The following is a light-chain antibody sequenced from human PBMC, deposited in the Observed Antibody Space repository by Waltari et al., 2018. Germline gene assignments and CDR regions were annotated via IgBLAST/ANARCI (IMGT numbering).Light chain of an antibody. J-gene: IGKJ1*01. CDR1: QGVDKW. Sequence: DIQMTQSPSSVAASVGDRVTITCRASQGVDKWVAWYQQKPGKAPKLLIYATSTLESGVPSRFSGSGAGTDFTLSISSLQPDDFATYHCQQAASFPLTFGQGTKVVVK. V-gene: IGKV1-12*01. CDR2: ATS. CDR3: QQAASFPLT.